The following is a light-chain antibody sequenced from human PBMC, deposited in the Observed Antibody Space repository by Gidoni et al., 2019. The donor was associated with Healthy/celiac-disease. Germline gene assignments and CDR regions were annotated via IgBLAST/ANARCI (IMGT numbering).Light chain of an antibody. V-gene: IGKV3-11*01. CDR3: QQRSNWPRT. CDR2: YAS. Sequence: EIVLTQSPATLSLSPGERATLPCRASQSVSSYLAWYQQKPGQAPRLLIYYASNRATGIPARFSGSGSGTDFTLTISSLEPEDFAVYYCQQRSNWPRTFGQGTKLEIK. J-gene: IGKJ2*01. CDR1: QSVSSY.